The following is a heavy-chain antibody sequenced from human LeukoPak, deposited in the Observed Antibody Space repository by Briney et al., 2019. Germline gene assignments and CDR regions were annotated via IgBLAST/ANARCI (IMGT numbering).Heavy chain of an antibody. CDR3: ARVDYDSSGYYGN. D-gene: IGHD3-22*01. J-gene: IGHJ4*02. CDR1: GYTFSSYY. Sequence: ASVKVSCKASGYTFSSYYMHWVRQAPGQGLEWMGIINPSGGSTTYAQKFQGRVTMARDTHTSTVYMELSSLRSEDTAVYYCARVDYDSSGYYGNWGQGTLVTVS. CDR2: INPSGGST. V-gene: IGHV1-46*01.